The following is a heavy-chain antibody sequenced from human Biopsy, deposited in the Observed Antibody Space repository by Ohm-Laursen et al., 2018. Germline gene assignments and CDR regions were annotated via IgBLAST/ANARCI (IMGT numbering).Heavy chain of an antibody. D-gene: IGHD1-1*01. CDR2: INPENGNT. Sequence: ASVKVSCKASGYTFTSYGISWVRQAPGQGLEWMGWINPENGNTIYAQKLQGRVTMTAETSTSTAYMEVTSLGSDDTAVYYCARAKLEPVYYYYGMDVWGQGTTVTVSS. V-gene: IGHV1-18*01. CDR3: ARAKLEPVYYYYGMDV. J-gene: IGHJ6*02. CDR1: GYTFTSYG.